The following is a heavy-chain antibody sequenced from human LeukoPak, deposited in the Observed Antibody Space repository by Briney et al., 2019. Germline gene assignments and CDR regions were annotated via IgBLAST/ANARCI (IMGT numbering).Heavy chain of an antibody. CDR1: GGSISSYY. V-gene: IGHV4-59*01. CDR3: ARGSFSSSWF. J-gene: IGHJ4*02. Sequence: NTSETLSLTCTVSGGSISSYYWSWIRQPPGKGLEWIEFIFYSGTTNYNPSLKSRVTISVDTSKNQFSLKLSSVTAAGTAVYYCARGSFSSSWFWGQGTLVTVFS. D-gene: IGHD6-13*01. CDR2: IFYSGTT.